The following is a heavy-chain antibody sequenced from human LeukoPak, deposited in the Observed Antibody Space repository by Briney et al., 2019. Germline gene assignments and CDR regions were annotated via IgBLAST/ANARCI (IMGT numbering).Heavy chain of an antibody. CDR3: ARGNWYYYDSSGYQNPLDY. Sequence: ASVKSSCKASGYTFTSYGISWVRQAPGQGLEWMGWISASNGNTNYAQKLQGRVTMTTDTSTSTAYMELRSLRSDDTAVYYCARGNWYYYDSSGYQNPLDYWGQGTLVTVSS. V-gene: IGHV1-18*01. D-gene: IGHD3-22*01. CDR1: GYTFTSYG. J-gene: IGHJ4*02. CDR2: ISASNGNT.